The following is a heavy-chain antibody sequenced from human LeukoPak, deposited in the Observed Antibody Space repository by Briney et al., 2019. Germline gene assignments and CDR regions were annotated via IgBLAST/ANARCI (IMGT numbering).Heavy chain of an antibody. J-gene: IGHJ4*02. Sequence: GGSLRLSCAASGFTFSSYEMNWVRQAPGKGLEWVSYISSSGSTIYYADSVKGRFTISRDNAKNSLYLQMNSLRAEDTAVYYCARQIYLGQIIVATTNYFDYWGQGTLVTVSS. V-gene: IGHV3-48*03. CDR1: GFTFSSYE. CDR2: ISSSGSTI. D-gene: IGHD5-12*01. CDR3: ARQIYLGQIIVATTNYFDY.